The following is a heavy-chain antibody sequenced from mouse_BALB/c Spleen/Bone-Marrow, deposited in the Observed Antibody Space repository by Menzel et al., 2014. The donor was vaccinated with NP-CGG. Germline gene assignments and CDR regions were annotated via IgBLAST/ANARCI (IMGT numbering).Heavy chain of an antibody. Sequence: VQRVESGGALVMPGGSVKMSCKASGHTFTDYWMHWVKQTPGQALEWMGAIGTSGSYTRYDQNFMGKGTLTIDRASRPEYIQLRGQTSETSAVSSCARSDYRDGPFAYWGQGTLVTVSA. CDR3: ARSDYRDGPFAY. J-gene: IGHJ3*01. CDR1: GHTFTDYW. D-gene: IGHD2-14*01. CDR2: IGTSGSYT. V-gene: IGHV1-69*01.